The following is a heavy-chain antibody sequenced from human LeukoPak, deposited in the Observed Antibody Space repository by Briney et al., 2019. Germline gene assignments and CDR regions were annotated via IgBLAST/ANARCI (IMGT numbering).Heavy chain of an antibody. J-gene: IGHJ4*02. V-gene: IGHV1-46*01. Sequence: GASVKVSCKASGYSFTSYYIHWVRQAPGQGLEWMGIINPTTGSTIYAQTFQGRVTMTRDVSTSTVNMDLSSLRSADTAVYYCARCGPFYRGPSEYYFDYWGQGTLVTVSS. CDR2: INPTTGST. CDR3: ARCGPFYRGPSEYYFDY. CDR1: GYSFTSYY. D-gene: IGHD4-23*01.